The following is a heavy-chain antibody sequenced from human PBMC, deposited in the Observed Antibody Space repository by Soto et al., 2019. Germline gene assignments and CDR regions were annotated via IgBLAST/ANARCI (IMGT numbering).Heavy chain of an antibody. V-gene: IGHV3-53*02. CDR2: MYSGGST. D-gene: IGHD6-13*01. CDR3: ARDTAAAVDY. CDR1: GFTVSSNY. Sequence: EVQLVETGGGLIQPGGSLRLSCAASGFTVSSNYMSWVRQAPGKGLEWVSVMYSGGSTYYADSVKGRFTISRDNSRNTLYLQMNSLRAEDTAVYYCARDTAAAVDYWGQGTLVTVSS. J-gene: IGHJ4*02.